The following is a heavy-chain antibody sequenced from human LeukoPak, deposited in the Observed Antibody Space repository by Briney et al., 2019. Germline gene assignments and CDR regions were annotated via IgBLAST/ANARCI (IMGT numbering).Heavy chain of an antibody. Sequence: HPGGSLRLSCAASGFMFSNYAMSWVRQAPGKGLEWVSAISGSGGSTYYADSVKGRFTISRDNSKNTLYLQMNSLRAEDTAVYYCAKGRFIRQITFGGVTNSPYYFDYWGQGTLVTVSS. CDR2: ISGSGGST. D-gene: IGHD3-16*01. V-gene: IGHV3-23*01. J-gene: IGHJ4*02. CDR3: AKGRFIRQITFGGVTNSPYYFDY. CDR1: GFMFSNYA.